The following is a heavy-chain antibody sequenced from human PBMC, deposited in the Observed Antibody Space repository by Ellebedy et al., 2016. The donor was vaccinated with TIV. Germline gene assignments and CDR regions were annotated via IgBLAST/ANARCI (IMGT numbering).Heavy chain of an antibody. V-gene: IGHV3-30-3*01. CDR1: GFTFSSYA. CDR2: ISYDGSNK. D-gene: IGHD5-12*01. J-gene: IGHJ4*02. Sequence: GESLKISCAASGFTFSSYAMHWVRQAPGKGLEWVAVISYDGSNKYYAASVKGRFIISRDNSKNTVFLQMNSLRGEDTAMYYCAKRPGYSSGWYFDLWGQGALVTVSS. CDR3: AKRPGYSSGWYFDL.